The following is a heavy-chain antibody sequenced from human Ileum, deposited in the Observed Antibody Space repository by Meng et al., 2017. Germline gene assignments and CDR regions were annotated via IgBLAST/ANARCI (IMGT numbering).Heavy chain of an antibody. CDR3: AKDPDELDS. V-gene: IGHV3-23*04. CDR1: GFIFSSSG. Sequence: VRLVGSGGGLVQSGGSLRLSCSASGFIFSSSGMNWVRQAPGKGLEWVSSISSRARNTYYADSVMGRFTISRDNSKNTVYLQMTSLRVEDTAVYYCAKDPDELDSWGQGTLVTVSS. J-gene: IGHJ4*02. CDR2: ISSRARNT.